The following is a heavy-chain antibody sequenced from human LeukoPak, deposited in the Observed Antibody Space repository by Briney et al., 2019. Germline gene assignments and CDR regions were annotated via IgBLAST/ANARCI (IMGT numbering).Heavy chain of an antibody. CDR2: ISTSSNI. D-gene: IGHD4-23*01. CDR1: GFTFTDYT. Sequence: NPGGSLRLSCAASGFTFTDYTINWVRQAPEKGLEWVSSISTSSNIYYADSVKGRFTVSRDNAKNSVYLQTNSLRAEDTAVYYCARDRPYVGFDYWGQGTLVTVSS. V-gene: IGHV3-69-1*01. CDR3: ARDRPYVGFDY. J-gene: IGHJ4*02.